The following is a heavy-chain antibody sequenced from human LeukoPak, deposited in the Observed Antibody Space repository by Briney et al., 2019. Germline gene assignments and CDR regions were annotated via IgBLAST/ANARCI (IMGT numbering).Heavy chain of an antibody. V-gene: IGHV3-21*01. CDR2: ISSSSSYI. J-gene: IGHJ4*02. CDR3: ARGLMVYATYDY. Sequence: PGGSLRLSCAASGLTFSSYSMNWVRQAPGKGLEWVSSISSSSSYIYYADSVKGRFTISRDNAKNSLYLQMNSLRAEDTAVYYCARGLMVYATYDYWGQGTLVTVSS. D-gene: IGHD2-8*01. CDR1: GLTFSSYS.